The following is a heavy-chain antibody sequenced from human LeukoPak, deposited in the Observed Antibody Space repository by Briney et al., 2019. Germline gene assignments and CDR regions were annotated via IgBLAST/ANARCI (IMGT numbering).Heavy chain of an antibody. CDR3: ARIGYGGNSEGIVSDD. Sequence: ASVKVSCKASGYTFTSYYMHWVRQAPGQGFEWMGIINPSGGSTSYAQKFQGRVTMTRDTSTSTVYMELSSLRSEDTAVYYCARIGYGGNSEGIVSDDWGQGTLVTVSS. J-gene: IGHJ4*02. CDR1: GYTFTSYY. D-gene: IGHD4-23*01. V-gene: IGHV1-46*01. CDR2: INPSGGST.